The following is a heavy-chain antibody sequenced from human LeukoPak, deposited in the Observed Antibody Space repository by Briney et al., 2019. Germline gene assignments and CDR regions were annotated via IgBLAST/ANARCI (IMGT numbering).Heavy chain of an antibody. CDR1: GFTFSSYA. J-gene: IGHJ4*02. Sequence: PGRSLRLSCAASGFTFSSYAMHWVRQAPGKGLEWVAVISYDGSNKYYADSVKGRFTISRDNSKNTLYLQMNSLRADDTAVYYCARDVRYCSSTSCFNFDYWGQGTLVTVSS. D-gene: IGHD2-2*01. V-gene: IGHV3-30*04. CDR3: ARDVRYCSSTSCFNFDY. CDR2: ISYDGSNK.